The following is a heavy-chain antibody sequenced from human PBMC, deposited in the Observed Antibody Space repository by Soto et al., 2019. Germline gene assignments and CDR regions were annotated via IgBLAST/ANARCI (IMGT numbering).Heavy chain of an antibody. J-gene: IGHJ4*02. CDR1: GFTFSSYA. V-gene: IGHV3-23*01. D-gene: IGHD6-19*01. Sequence: GGSLGLSCAASGFTFSSYAMSWVRQAPGKGLEWVSAISGSGGSTYYADSVKGRFTISRDNSKNTLYLQMNSLRAEDTAVYYCASTGDLVAVASGVDYWGQGTLVSVS. CDR3: ASTGDLVAVASGVDY. CDR2: ISGSGGST.